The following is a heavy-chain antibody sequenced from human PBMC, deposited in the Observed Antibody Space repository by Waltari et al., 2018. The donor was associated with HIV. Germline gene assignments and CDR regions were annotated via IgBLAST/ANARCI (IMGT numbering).Heavy chain of an antibody. V-gene: IGHV3-48*03. Sequence: EVQLVESGGDLVQPGGSLRLSCAASGFPFSTYEMNWVRQAPGKGLEWVSYISSMGSAKYYADSVKGRFTVSRDNAKNSLYLQMNRLRVEDTAIYYCARGQWLHPYYFDYWGQGTLVTVSS. J-gene: IGHJ4*02. CDR2: ISSMGSAK. D-gene: IGHD6-19*01. CDR1: GFPFSTYE. CDR3: ARGQWLHPYYFDY.